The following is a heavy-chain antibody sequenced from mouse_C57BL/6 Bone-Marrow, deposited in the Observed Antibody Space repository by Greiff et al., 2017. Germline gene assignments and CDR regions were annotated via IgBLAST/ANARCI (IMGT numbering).Heavy chain of an antibody. CDR1: GYTFTSYW. Sequence: VQLQQPGAELVKPGASVKLSCKASGYTFTSYWMHWVKQRPGQGLEWIGMIHPNSGSTNYNEKFKSKATLTVDKSSSTAYMQLSSLTSEDSAVYYCAREEGDYYGPDYGGQGTTLTVSS. V-gene: IGHV1-64*01. J-gene: IGHJ2*01. CDR3: AREEGDYYGPDY. CDR2: IHPNSGST. D-gene: IGHD1-2*01.